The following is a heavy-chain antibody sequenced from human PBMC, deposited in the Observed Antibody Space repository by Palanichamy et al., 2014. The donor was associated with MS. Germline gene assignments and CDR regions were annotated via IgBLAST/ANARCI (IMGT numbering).Heavy chain of an antibody. D-gene: IGHD3-9*01. CDR1: GYTFTNYG. CDR2: ISGYNDDT. J-gene: IGHJ4*02. V-gene: IGHV1-18*01. Sequence: QVQLVQSGAEVKKPGASVKVSCKASGYTFTNYGISWVRQAPGQGLEWMGWISGYNDDTNYAQKLQGRVSMTTETSTSTAYMELRSLRSDDTAVYYCARDRYDILTGSYYFDSWGQGTLVTVSS. CDR3: ARDRYDILTGSYYFDS.